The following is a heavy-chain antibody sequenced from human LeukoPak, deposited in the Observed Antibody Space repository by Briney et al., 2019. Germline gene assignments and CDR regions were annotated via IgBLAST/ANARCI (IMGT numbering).Heavy chain of an antibody. CDR3: ARGHSDIVVVPADKPGYMDV. Sequence: SQTLSLTCAIFGDGVSSNSAAWNWIRQSPLRGLEWLGRTYYRSKWYNDYAVSVKSRITINPDTSKNQFSLQLNSVTPEDTAVYYCARGHSDIVVVPADKPGYMDVWGKGTTVTVSS. CDR1: GDGVSSNSAA. CDR2: TYYRSKWYN. D-gene: IGHD2-2*01. V-gene: IGHV6-1*01. J-gene: IGHJ6*03.